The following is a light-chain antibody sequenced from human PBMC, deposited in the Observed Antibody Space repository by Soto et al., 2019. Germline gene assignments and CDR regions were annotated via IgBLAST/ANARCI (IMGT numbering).Light chain of an antibody. V-gene: IGKV3-20*01. J-gene: IGKJ1*01. Sequence: EIVLTQAPGTLSLSARERATLSCRASQSVSSSYLAWYQQKPGQAPRLLIYGASSRATGIPDRFSGSGSETDFTLTISRLEPEDFAVYYCQQYGSSPWTFGQGTKVDI. CDR3: QQYGSSPWT. CDR1: QSVSSSY. CDR2: GAS.